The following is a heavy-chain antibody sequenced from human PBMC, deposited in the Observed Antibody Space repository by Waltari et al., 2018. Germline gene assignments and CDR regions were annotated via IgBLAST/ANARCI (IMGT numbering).Heavy chain of an antibody. CDR3: AKDNWMYGGRGSFDI. D-gene: IGHD1-26*01. Sequence: EVQLLESGGGLVQPGGSLRLSCAASGFTFSNFALSWVRQAPGQGLEWVSGLSGTSDTTYNADSVKGRFTISRDNSKNKMYLQMNSLRVEDTALYYCAKDNWMYGGRGSFDIWGQGTMVTVSS. J-gene: IGHJ3*02. CDR2: LSGTSDTT. CDR1: GFTFSNFA. V-gene: IGHV3-23*01.